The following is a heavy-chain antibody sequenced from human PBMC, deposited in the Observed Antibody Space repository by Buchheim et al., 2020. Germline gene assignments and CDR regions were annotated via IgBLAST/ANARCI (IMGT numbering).Heavy chain of an antibody. CDR1: GGSFSGYY. CDR3: ARASGYSSSWSIDY. J-gene: IGHJ4*02. Sequence: QLQLQESGPGLVKPSRTLALTCTVYGGSFSGYYWSWIRQPPGKGLEWIGEINHSGSTNYNPSLKSRVTISVDTSKNQFSLKLSSVTAADTAVYYCARASGYSSSWSIDYWGQGTL. D-gene: IGHD6-13*01. V-gene: IGHV4-34*01. CDR2: INHSGST.